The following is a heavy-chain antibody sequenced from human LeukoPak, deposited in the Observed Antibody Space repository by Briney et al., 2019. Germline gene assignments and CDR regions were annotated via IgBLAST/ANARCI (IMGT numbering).Heavy chain of an antibody. D-gene: IGHD3-3*01. Sequence: SVNVSFKASGGTFSSHAISWVRQAPGQGLEWMGGIIPIFGTANYAQKFQGRVTITADESTSTAYMELSSLRSEDTAVYYCARVYGSPGEIFGVVIDPPTDYWGQGTLVTVSS. V-gene: IGHV1-69*13. J-gene: IGHJ4*02. CDR3: ARVYGSPGEIFGVVIDPPTDY. CDR2: IIPIFGTA. CDR1: GGTFSSHA.